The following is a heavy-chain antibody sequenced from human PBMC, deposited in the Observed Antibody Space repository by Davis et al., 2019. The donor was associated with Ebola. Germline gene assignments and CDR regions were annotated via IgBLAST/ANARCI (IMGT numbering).Heavy chain of an antibody. Sequence: GESLKISCAASGFTFSNYDMSWVRHVPGKGLEWVSTFSASEGHTHYSDSVRGRFTISRDNSKNTLYLQMNSLRAEDTATYYCARYCHYPDCSYFDCWGQGTMVAVSS. J-gene: IGHJ4*02. D-gene: IGHD2-15*01. V-gene: IGHV3-23*01. CDR3: ARYCHYPDCSYFDC. CDR1: GFTFSNYD. CDR2: FSASEGHT.